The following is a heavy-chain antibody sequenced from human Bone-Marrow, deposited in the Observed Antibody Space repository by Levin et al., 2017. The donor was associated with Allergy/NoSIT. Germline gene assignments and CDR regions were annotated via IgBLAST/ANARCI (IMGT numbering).Heavy chain of an antibody. D-gene: IGHD2/OR15-2a*01. Sequence: GESLKISCAASGFTFSSYSMNWVRQAPGKGLEWVSYISSRTSTVYYADSVKGRFTISRDNVENSLYLQMNSLRAEDTAVYYCARRSYCNVESCNSTTYYFDYWGQGTLVTVSS. CDR3: ARRSYCNVESCNSTTYYFDY. V-gene: IGHV3-48*01. CDR1: GFTFSSYS. J-gene: IGHJ4*02. CDR2: ISSRTSTV.